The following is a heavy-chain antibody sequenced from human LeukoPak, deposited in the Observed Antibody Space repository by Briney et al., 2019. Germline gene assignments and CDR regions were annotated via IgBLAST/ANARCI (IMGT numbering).Heavy chain of an antibody. D-gene: IGHD3-22*01. CDR2: ISGSGGST. V-gene: IGHV3-23*01. Sequence: GGSLRLSCAASGFTFSSYAMSWVRQAPGKGLEWVSAISGSGGSTYYADSVKGRFTVSRDNSKNTLYLQMNSLRAEDTAVYYCATRQGYYYDSSGYYFFDYWGQGTLVTVSS. CDR1: GFTFSSYA. J-gene: IGHJ4*02. CDR3: ATRQGYYYDSSGYYFFDY.